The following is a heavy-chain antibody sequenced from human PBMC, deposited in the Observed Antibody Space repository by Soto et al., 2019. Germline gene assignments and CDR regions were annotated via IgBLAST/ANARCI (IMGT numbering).Heavy chain of an antibody. CDR2: TRNKADSYTT. CDR3: ARWGGTTIGYYYYGMDV. CDR1: GFTFSDHY. D-gene: IGHD1-7*01. V-gene: IGHV3-72*01. J-gene: IGHJ6*02. Sequence: GGSLRLSCAASGFTFSDHYMDWVRQAPGKGLEWVGRTRNKADSYTTEYAASVKGRFTISRDDSKNSLYLQMNSLKTEDTAVYYCARWGGTTIGYYYYGMDVWGQGTTVTVSS.